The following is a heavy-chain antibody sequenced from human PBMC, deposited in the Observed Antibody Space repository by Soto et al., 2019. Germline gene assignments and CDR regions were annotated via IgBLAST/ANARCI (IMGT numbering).Heavy chain of an antibody. CDR3: AKVDCGSDVDY. CDR1: GYTFTSYY. CDR2: INPRGGST. Sequence: ASVKVSCKASGYTFTSYYMHWVRQAPGQGHERMGIINPRGGSTSYAQPFKGRVTMTRDTSTSPVSMELRSLRSEDTAVYNCAKVDCGSDVDYWDQGTLVTVSS. D-gene: IGHD1-26*01. J-gene: IGHJ4*02. V-gene: IGHV1-46*01.